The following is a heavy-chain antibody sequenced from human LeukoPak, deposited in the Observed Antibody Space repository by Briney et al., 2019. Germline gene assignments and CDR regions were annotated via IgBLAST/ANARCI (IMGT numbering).Heavy chain of an antibody. J-gene: IGHJ3*02. CDR1: GGSFSSCCYC. D-gene: IGHD2-15*01. Sequence: ASQTLSLTCTVSGGSFSSCCYCWIWIRPPAGKGWEWIGRICASGSTNYNPSLKSRVTISVDTSTNEFSLKLRSVTAADTGVYYCARVSGYCSGGSCPAVGIWGQGTMVTVSS. CDR3: ARVSGYCSGGSCPAVGI. V-gene: IGHV4-61*02. CDR2: ICASGST.